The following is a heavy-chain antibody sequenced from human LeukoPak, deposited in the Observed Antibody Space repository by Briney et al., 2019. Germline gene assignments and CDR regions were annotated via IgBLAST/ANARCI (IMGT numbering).Heavy chain of an antibody. CDR2: ISGSGGTT. CDR3: ANGNRCTSPNCLGYYYFYMDV. CDR1: GFTFSDYA. D-gene: IGHD2-8*01. Sequence: PGGSLRLSCAASGFTFSDYAMSWVRQAPGKGLEWVSTISGSGGTTYYADSVKGRFTISRDNSKNTLYLQMDTLRADDTAVYYCANGNRCTSPNCLGYYYFYMDVWGKGTTVTVSS. J-gene: IGHJ6*03. V-gene: IGHV3-23*01.